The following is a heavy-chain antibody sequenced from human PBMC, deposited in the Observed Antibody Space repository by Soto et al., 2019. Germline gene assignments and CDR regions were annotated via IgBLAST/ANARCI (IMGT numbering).Heavy chain of an antibody. CDR3: ASSSSGYDVGFFDY. J-gene: IGHJ4*02. CDR1: GGSISSGGCY. Sequence: SETLSLSYTVSGGSISSGGCYWIWIPPDPGKGLEWIGYIYYSGSTNYNPSLKSRVTISVDTSKNQFSLKLSSVTAADTAVYYCASSSSGYDVGFFDYWGQGTLVTVSS. CDR2: IYYSGST. D-gene: IGHD5-12*01. V-gene: IGHV4-61*08.